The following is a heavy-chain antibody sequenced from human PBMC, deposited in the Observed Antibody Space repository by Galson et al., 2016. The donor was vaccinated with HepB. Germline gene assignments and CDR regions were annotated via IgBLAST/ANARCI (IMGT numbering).Heavy chain of an antibody. Sequence: SETLSLTCAVSGGSISSRNWWNWVRQPPGKGLEWIGEIYHSGRTNYSPSLKSRVTMSVDKSKNQFSLRLNSVTAADTAVYYCARGLGGPTVTAYFEYWGQGTLVTVSS. CDR3: ARGLGGPTVTAYFEY. CDR2: IYHSGRT. CDR1: GGSISSRNW. V-gene: IGHV4-4*02. D-gene: IGHD4-17*01. J-gene: IGHJ4*02.